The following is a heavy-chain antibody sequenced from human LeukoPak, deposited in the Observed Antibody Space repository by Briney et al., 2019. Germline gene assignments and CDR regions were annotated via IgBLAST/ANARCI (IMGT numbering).Heavy chain of an antibody. CDR2: ISSSGSTI. CDR1: GFTFSDYY. CDR3: ASTAMENDAFDI. V-gene: IGHV3-11*01. D-gene: IGHD5-18*01. J-gene: IGHJ3*02. Sequence: PGGSLRLSCAASGFTFSDYYMSWIRQAPGKGLEWVSYISSSGSTIYYADSVKGRFTISRDNAKNSLYLQMNSLRAEDTAVYYCASTAMENDAFDIWGQGTMVTVSS.